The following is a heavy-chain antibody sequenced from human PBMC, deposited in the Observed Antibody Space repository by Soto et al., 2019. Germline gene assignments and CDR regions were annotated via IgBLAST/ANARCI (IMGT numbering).Heavy chain of an antibody. V-gene: IGHV3-33*01. J-gene: IGHJ4*02. Sequence: GGSLRLSCAASGFTFSSYGMHWVRQAPGKGLEWVAVIWYDGSNKYYADSVKGRFTISRDNSKNTLYLQMNSLRAEDTAVYYCARDMVVAATTGGGVDYWGQGTLVTVSS. CDR1: GFTFSSYG. CDR2: IWYDGSNK. CDR3: ARDMVVAATTGGGVDY. D-gene: IGHD2-15*01.